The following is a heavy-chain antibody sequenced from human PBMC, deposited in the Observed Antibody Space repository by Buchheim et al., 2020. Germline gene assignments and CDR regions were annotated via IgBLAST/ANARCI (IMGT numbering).Heavy chain of an antibody. CDR2: ISYDGSNA. CDR1: GFTFSSYG. CDR3: AKTNYYESSGYIDY. D-gene: IGHD3-22*01. J-gene: IGHJ4*02. Sequence: QVQLVESGGGVVQPGRSLRLSCAASGFTFSSYGMHWVRQAPGKGLEWVAVISYDGSNAYYADSVKGGYTTSRDNSKNTLYMQMNSLRAEDTAVFYCAKTNYYESSGYIDYWGQGTL. V-gene: IGHV3-30*18.